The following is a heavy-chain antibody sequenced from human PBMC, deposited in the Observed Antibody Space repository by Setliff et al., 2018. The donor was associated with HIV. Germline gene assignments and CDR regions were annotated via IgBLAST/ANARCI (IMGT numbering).Heavy chain of an antibody. D-gene: IGHD3-22*01. Sequence: SETLSLTCTVSGGSISSSSYYWGWIRQPPGKGLAWIGSIYYSGSAYYNPSLKSRVTISVDTSKNQFSLKLSSVTAADTAVYYCARVAYYYDSSPTSRYFDLWGRGTLVTVSS. CDR1: GGSISSSSYY. CDR3: ARVAYYYDSSPTSRYFDL. V-gene: IGHV4-39*01. CDR2: IYYSGSA. J-gene: IGHJ2*01.